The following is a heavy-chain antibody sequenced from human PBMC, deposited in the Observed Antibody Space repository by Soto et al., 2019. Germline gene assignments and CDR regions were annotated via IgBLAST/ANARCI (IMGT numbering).Heavy chain of an antibody. D-gene: IGHD6-13*01. CDR2: IIPIFGTA. J-gene: IGHJ5*02. CDR3: ARGGGGSSWYGYNWFDP. CDR1: GGTFSSYA. V-gene: IGHV1-69*01. Sequence: QVQLVQSGAEVKKPGSSVKVSCKASGGTFSSYAISWVRQAPGQGLEWMGGIIPIFGTANYAQKCQGRVTITADESTSTAYVELSGLRSEDTAVYYWARGGGGSSWYGYNWFDPWGQGTLVTVSS.